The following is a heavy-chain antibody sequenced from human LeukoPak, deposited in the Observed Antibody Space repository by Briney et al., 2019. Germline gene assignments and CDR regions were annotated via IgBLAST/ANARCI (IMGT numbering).Heavy chain of an antibody. V-gene: IGHV3-7*01. Sequence: GGSLRLSCAASGFTFSSYWMSWVRQAPGKGLEWVANIRHDGSEKYYVDSVKGRFTISRDNAKNSLYLQMNSLRAEDTAVYYCVRGVRGVIIDYWGQGTLVTVSS. CDR1: GFTFSSYW. J-gene: IGHJ4*02. D-gene: IGHD3-10*02. CDR3: VRGVRGVIIDY. CDR2: IRHDGSEK.